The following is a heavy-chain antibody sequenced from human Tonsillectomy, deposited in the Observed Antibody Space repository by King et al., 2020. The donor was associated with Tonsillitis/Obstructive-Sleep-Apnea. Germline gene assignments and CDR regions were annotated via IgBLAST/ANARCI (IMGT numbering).Heavy chain of an antibody. V-gene: IGHV4-59*01. CDR2: MYYSGST. CDR1: GGSLSSYY. CDR3: AREVRIAGKGFDY. J-gene: IGHJ4*02. D-gene: IGHD2-21*01. Sequence: QLQESGPGLVKPSENLSLTCTVSGGSLSSYYWSWIRQPPGKGLEWIGYMYYSGSTKFNPSLQSRVTISVDTSKNQFSLRLSSATAADTAVYYCAREVRIAGKGFDYWGQGILVTVSS.